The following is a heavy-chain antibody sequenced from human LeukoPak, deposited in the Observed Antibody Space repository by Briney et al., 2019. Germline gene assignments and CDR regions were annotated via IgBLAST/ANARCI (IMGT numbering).Heavy chain of an antibody. D-gene: IGHD1-26*01. CDR3: ARSRPYSAFDY. J-gene: IGHJ4*02. Sequence: PGGSLRLSCAASGFTFSTYSMNWVRQAPGKGLEWVARIRDKANSYRTEYAASVKGRLTISRDDSKNSLSLQMSSLMTEDTALYYCARSRPYSAFDYWGQGILVTVSS. CDR1: GFTFSTYS. CDR2: IRDKANSYRT. V-gene: IGHV3-72*01.